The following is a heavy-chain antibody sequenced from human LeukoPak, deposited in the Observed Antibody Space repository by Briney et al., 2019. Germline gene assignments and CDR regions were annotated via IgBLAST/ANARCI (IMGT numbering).Heavy chain of an antibody. D-gene: IGHD2-15*01. J-gene: IGHJ4*02. CDR3: ARAKNRYCSGGSCPFDY. Sequence: SVKVSCKASGGTFSSYAISWVRQAPGQGLEWMGGIIPIFGTANYAQKFQGRVTITADKSTSTAYMELSSLRSEDTAVYYCARAKNRYCSGGSCPFDYWGQGTLVTVSS. CDR1: GGTFSSYA. V-gene: IGHV1-69*06. CDR2: IIPIFGTA.